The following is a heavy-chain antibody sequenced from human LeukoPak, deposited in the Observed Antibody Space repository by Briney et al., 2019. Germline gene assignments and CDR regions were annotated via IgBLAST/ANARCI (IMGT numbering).Heavy chain of an antibody. V-gene: IGHV1-8*01. J-gene: IGHJ4*02. CDR2: MNPNSGNT. D-gene: IGHD4-23*01. CDR1: GYTFTSYD. CDR3: ARVYRQLRPYYFDY. Sequence: ASVKVSCKASGYTFTSYDINWVRQATGQGREWMGWMNPNSGNTGYAQKFQGRGTMTRNTSISTAYMELSSLRSEDTAVYYCARVYRQLRPYYFDYWGQGTLVTVSS.